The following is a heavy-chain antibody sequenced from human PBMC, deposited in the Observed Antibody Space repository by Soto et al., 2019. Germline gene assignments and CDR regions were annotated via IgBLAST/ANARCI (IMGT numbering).Heavy chain of an antibody. D-gene: IGHD7-27*01. V-gene: IGHV4-4*02. CDR2: VFHTGNT. CDR3: ARKAWVRFDY. CDR1: GDSISSSVW. Sequence: SETLSLTCAVSGDSISSSVWWTWVRQPPGKGLELIGEVFHTGNTNYNPSLKSRVTMSLEKSTNEFSLKVTSVTAADTAIYYCARKAWVRFDYWGQGALVTVS. J-gene: IGHJ4*02.